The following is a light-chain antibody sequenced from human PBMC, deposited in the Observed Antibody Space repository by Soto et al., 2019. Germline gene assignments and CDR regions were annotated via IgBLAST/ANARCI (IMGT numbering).Light chain of an antibody. CDR2: RNN. Sequence: QSVLTQPPSASGTPGQRVTISCSGSSSNIGSNYVYWYQQLPGTAPKLLIYRNNQRPSGVPDRFSGSKSGTSASLAISGLRYEDEADDYCGAWDDSLSGPVFGGGTQLTVL. V-gene: IGLV1-47*01. CDR3: GAWDDSLSGPV. CDR1: SSNIGSNY. J-gene: IGLJ7*01.